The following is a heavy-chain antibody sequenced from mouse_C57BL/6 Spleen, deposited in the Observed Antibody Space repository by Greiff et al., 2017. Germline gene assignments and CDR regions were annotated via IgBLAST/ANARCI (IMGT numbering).Heavy chain of an antibody. V-gene: IGHV1-50*01. Sequence: QVQLQQPGAELVKPGASVKLSCKASGYTFTSYWMRWVKQRPGQGLEWIGEIDPSDSYTNYNQKFKGKATLTVDTSSSTAYMQLSSLTSEDSAVYYCARGAQFVDYWGQGTTLTVSS. J-gene: IGHJ2*01. CDR1: GYTFTSYW. CDR3: ARGAQFVDY. CDR2: IDPSDSYT.